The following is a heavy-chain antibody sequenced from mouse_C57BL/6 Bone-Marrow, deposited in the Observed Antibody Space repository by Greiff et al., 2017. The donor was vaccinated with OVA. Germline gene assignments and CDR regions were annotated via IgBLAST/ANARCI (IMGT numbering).Heavy chain of an antibody. J-gene: IGHJ4*01. CDR3: ARSREYGNSFYAMDY. V-gene: IGHV1-54*01. D-gene: IGHD2-1*01. CDR2: INPGSGGT. CDR1: GYAFTNYL. Sequence: QVQLQQSGAELVRPGTSVKVSCKASGYAFTNYLIEWVKLRPGQGLEWIGVINPGSGGTNYNEKFKGKATLTADKSSSTAYLQLSSLTSEDSAVYFCARSREYGNSFYAMDYWGQGTSVTVSS.